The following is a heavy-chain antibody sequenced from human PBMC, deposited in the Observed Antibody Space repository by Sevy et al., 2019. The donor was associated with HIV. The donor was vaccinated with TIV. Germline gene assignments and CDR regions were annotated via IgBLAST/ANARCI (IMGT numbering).Heavy chain of an antibody. D-gene: IGHD3-10*01. CDR1: GYTLTELS. V-gene: IGHV1-24*01. CDR3: ATSSYGSGSYRFSNWFDP. Sequence: ASVKVSCRVSGYTLTELSMHCVRQAPGKGLEWMGGFDPEDGETIYAQKFQGRVTMTEDTSTDTAYMELSSLRSEDTAVYYCATSSYGSGSYRFSNWFDPWGQGTLVTVSS. J-gene: IGHJ5*02. CDR2: FDPEDGET.